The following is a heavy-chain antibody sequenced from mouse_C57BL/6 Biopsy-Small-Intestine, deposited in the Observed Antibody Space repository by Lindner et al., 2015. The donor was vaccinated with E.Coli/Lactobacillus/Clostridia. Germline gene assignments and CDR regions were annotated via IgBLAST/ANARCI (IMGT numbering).Heavy chain of an antibody. CDR2: INPNNGVT. Sequence: VQLQESGPEVVKPGASVKIPCKASGYTFTDYNMDWVKQSHGRNLEWIGDINPNNGVTIYNQKFKGKATLTVDKSSNTGYMELRSLTSEDTAIYYCARNWYFDYRGQGTTLTVSS. J-gene: IGHJ2*01. CDR3: ARNWYFDY. CDR1: GYTFTDYN. D-gene: IGHD4-1*01. V-gene: IGHV1-18*01.